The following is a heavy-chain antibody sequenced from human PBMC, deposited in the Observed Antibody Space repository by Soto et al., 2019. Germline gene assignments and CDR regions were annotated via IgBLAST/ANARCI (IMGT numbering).Heavy chain of an antibody. CDR2: IFPGDSDT. CDR3: ARPAGGSSSNLEL. Sequence: PGESLKISCKGSGFKFSSYWIAWVRLVPGKGLEWMGIIFPGDSDTRYSPSFQGQVTISVDKSTDTAYLKWGGLKASDSAIYYCARPAGGSSSNLELWGQGTQVTVSS. CDR1: GFKFSSYW. J-gene: IGHJ4*02. D-gene: IGHD6-6*01. V-gene: IGHV5-51*01.